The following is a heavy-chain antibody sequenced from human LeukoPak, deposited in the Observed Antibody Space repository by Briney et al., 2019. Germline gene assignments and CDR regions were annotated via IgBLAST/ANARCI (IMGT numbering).Heavy chain of an antibody. J-gene: IGHJ4*02. Sequence: PGGSLRLSCAASGFPFSGNAMSWVRQVPGRGLEWVSGIGGDEKTHYSDFVRGRFNLYRHNQKNTVFLNMNSQTVEDAAVYYCAKDLRWWVTGDYWGPGVLVTVS. CDR2: IGGDEKT. V-gene: IGHV3-23*01. CDR3: AKDLRWWVTGDY. CDR1: GFPFSGNA. D-gene: IGHD2-21*02.